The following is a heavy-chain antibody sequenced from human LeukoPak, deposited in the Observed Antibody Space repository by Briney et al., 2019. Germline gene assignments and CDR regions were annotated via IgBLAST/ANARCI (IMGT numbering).Heavy chain of an antibody. Sequence: GGSLRLSCAASGLTFSGYWMHWVRQAPGKGLEWVSRINIDGATINYADSVKGRFTISRDNAKNTLHLQMNSLRADDTAVYYCVRGAVGTGVWFDPWGQGTLVTVSS. CDR1: GLTFSGYW. J-gene: IGHJ5*02. V-gene: IGHV3-74*01. D-gene: IGHD1-26*01. CDR3: VRGAVGTGVWFDP. CDR2: INIDGATI.